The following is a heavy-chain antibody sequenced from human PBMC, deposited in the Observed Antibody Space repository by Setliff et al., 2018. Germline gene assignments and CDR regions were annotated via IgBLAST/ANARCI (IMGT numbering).Heavy chain of an antibody. J-gene: IGHJ6*01. D-gene: IGHD3-22*01. V-gene: IGHV1-18*01. Sequence: GASVKVSCKASGYTFSHSGITWVRQAPGQGLEWMGWISVYSGNTNYAQKLQGRVTMTTDASTNTAYMELRGLTSDDTAVYYCARERAYDGLNYYGMDVWGQGTTVTVSS. CDR3: ARERAYDGLNYYGMDV. CDR1: GYTFSHSG. CDR2: ISVYSGNT.